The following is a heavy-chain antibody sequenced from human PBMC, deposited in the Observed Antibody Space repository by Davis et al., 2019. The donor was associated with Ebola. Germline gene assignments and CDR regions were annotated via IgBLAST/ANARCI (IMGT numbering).Heavy chain of an antibody. D-gene: IGHD2-2*01. CDR2: MNPNSGNT. CDR3: ASPTPPVPATRGYYYYYGMDV. Sequence: ASVKVSCKASGYTFTSYGISWVRQAPGQGLEWMGWMNPNSGNTGYAQKFQGRVTMTRNTSKSTAYMELSSLTSEDTAVYYCASPTPPVPATRGYYYYYGMDVWGQGTTVTVSS. CDR1: GYTFTSYG. V-gene: IGHV1-8*02. J-gene: IGHJ6*02.